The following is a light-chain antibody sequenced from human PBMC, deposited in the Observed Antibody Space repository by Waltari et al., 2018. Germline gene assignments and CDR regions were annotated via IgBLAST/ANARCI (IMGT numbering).Light chain of an antibody. Sequence: DIQMAQSPPSLSASIGERVTIPCRASQFINTYLNWYQHKPGEAPKLLMYDSSTLQIGVPSRFSGSGSGTDFTLTISSLQPEDIATYYCQHSFGNPPWTFGRGTKV. J-gene: IGKJ1*01. CDR1: QFINTY. V-gene: IGKV1-39*01. CDR3: QHSFGNPPWT. CDR2: DSS.